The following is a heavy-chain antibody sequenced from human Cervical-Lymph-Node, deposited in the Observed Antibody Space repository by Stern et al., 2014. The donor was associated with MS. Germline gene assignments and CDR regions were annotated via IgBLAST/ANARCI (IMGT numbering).Heavy chain of an antibody. V-gene: IGHV2-5*02. CDR1: GFSLTTNGVA. CDR3: AHRDDWQLDFAY. Sequence: VTLRESGPTLVIPTQTLTLTCTFSGFSLTTNGVAVGLIRQPPGKAPEWLALIYWDDDTRYSPSLKSRLTITKDTSKNQVLLTMTNVEPVDTATYYCAHRDDWQLDFAYWGQGILVTVSS. J-gene: IGHJ4*02. D-gene: IGHD6-6*01. CDR2: IYWDDDT.